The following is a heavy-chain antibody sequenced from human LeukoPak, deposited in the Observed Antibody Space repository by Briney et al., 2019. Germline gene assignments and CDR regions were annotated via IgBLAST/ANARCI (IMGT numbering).Heavy chain of an antibody. CDR3: ARDQQQKAGAGLFDY. D-gene: IGHD6-13*01. Sequence: ASVKVSCKASGYTFTSYYMHWVRQAPGQGLEWMGIINPSGGSTSYAQKFQGRVTMTRDTSTSTVYMELSSLRSEDTAVYYCARDQQQKAGAGLFDYWGKGTLVTVSS. J-gene: IGHJ4*02. V-gene: IGHV1-46*01. CDR2: INPSGGST. CDR1: GYTFTSYY.